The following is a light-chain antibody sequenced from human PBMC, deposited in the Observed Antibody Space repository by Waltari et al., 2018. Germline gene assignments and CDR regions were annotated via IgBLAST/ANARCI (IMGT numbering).Light chain of an antibody. CDR2: KAS. V-gene: IGKV1-5*03. J-gene: IGKJ4*01. Sequence: DIQMTQSPSTLSASVGDRVIFSCRASQSISKWLAWYQPKPGKAPKSLIYKASTLESGVPSRFSGSGSGTEFTLTISSLQPEDFATYYCQQYNSYSLLSFGGGTKVEIK. CDR3: QQYNSYSLLS. CDR1: QSISKW.